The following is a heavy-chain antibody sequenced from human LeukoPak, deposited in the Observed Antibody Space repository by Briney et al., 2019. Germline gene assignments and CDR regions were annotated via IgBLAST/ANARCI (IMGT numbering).Heavy chain of an antibody. CDR2: IRSKAYGGTT. V-gene: IGHV3-49*03. J-gene: IGHJ5*02. CDR3: TRSLVVAATGLEFDP. D-gene: IGHD2-15*01. Sequence: GGSLRLSCTASGFTFGDYAMSWFRQAPGKGLEWVGFIRSKAYGGTTEYAASVKGRSTISRDDSKSIAYLQMNSLKTEDTAVYYCTRSLVVAATGLEFDPWGQGTLVTVSS. CDR1: GFTFGDYA.